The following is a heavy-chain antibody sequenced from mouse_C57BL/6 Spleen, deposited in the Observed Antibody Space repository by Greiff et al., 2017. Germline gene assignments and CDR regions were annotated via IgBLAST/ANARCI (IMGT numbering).Heavy chain of an antibody. V-gene: IGHV1-52*01. Sequence: QVQLQQPGAELVRPGSSVKLSCKASGYTFTSYWMHWVKQRPIQGLEWIGNIDPSDSETHYNQKFKDKATLTADKSSSTAYMQLSSLTYEDSAVYYCAHLGLLEVPFDYWGQGTTLTVSS. CDR3: AHLGLLEVPFDY. J-gene: IGHJ2*01. CDR1: GYTFTSYW. D-gene: IGHD2-3*01. CDR2: IDPSDSET.